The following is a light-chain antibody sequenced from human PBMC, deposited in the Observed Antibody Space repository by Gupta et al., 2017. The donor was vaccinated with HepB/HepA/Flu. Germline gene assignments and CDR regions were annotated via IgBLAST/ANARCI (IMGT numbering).Light chain of an antibody. V-gene: IGKV3-20*01. CDR1: QSVPNNF. CDR2: AVS. CDR3: QQFGSSPAT. J-gene: IGKJ4*01. Sequence: EIVLTQSPDTLSLSPAASATLSCRASQSVPNNFLAWYQQKPGQAPRLLIFAVSNRTTAIPDRFSGSGSGTDFTLTINRLQPEDSAVYHCQQFGSSPATFGGGTKVEI.